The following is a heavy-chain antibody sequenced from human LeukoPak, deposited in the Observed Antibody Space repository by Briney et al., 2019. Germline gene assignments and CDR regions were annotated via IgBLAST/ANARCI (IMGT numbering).Heavy chain of an antibody. Sequence: SQALSLTCAISGDSVSSNGASWNWIRQSPSRGLEWLGRTYYRSQQWHSDYAPSVKGRITLNPDTSKNQFSLQLNSMTPEDTAVYYCGRETDFGVVTNWGQGTLVTVSS. CDR1: GDSVSSNGAS. CDR2: TYYRSQQWHS. J-gene: IGHJ4*02. D-gene: IGHD3-3*01. V-gene: IGHV6-1*01. CDR3: GRETDFGVVTN.